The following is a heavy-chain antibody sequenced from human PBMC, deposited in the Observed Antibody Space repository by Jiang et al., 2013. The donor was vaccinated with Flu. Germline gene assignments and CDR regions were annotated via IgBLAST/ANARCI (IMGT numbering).Heavy chain of an antibody. V-gene: IGHV1-46*01. CDR2: INPSGGST. Sequence: MHWVRQAPGQGLEWMGIINPSGGSTSYAQKFQGRVTMTRDTSTSTVYMELSSLRSEDTAVYYCARGNIAIRYWGQGTLVTVSS. CDR3: ARGNIAIRY. J-gene: IGHJ4*02. D-gene: IGHD2/OR15-2a*01.